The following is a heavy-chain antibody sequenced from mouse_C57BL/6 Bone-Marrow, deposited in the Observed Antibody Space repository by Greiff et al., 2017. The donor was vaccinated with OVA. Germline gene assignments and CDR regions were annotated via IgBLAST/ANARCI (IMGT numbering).Heavy chain of an antibody. J-gene: IGHJ4*01. Sequence: EVQLQQSGAELVRPGASVKLSCTASGFNIKDDYMHWVKQRPEQGLEWIGWIDPENGDTEYASKFQGKATITADTSSNTAYLQLSSLTSEDTAVYYCTRGNSYAMDYWGQGTSVTVSS. CDR3: TRGNSYAMDY. CDR2: IDPENGDT. V-gene: IGHV14-4*01. CDR1: GFNIKDDY. D-gene: IGHD2-1*01.